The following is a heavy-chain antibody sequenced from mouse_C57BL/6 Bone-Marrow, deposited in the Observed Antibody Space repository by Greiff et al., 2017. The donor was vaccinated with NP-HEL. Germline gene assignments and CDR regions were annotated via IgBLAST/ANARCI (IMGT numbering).Heavy chain of an antibody. D-gene: IGHD2-5*01. CDR3: AQAYYSNPWYFDV. Sequence: QVTLKESGPGILQPSQTLSLTCSFSGFSLSTFGMGVGWIRQPSGKGLEWLAHIWWDDDKYYNPALKSRLTISKDTSKNQVVLKIANVDTADTATYYCAQAYYSNPWYFDVWGTGTTVTVSS. J-gene: IGHJ1*03. CDR2: IWWDDDK. CDR1: GFSLSTFGMG. V-gene: IGHV8-8*01.